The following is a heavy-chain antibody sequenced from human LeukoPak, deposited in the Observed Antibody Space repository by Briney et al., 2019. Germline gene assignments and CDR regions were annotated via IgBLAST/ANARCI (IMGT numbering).Heavy chain of an antibody. CDR3: ASYPEYCSSTSCWYYFDY. CDR1: GFTFSSYW. V-gene: IGHV3-7*03. Sequence: GGSLRLSSAASGFTFSSYWMSWVRQAPGTGLEWVANIKQDGSEKYYVDSVKGRFTISRDNAKNSLYLQMNSLRAEDTAVYYCASYPEYCSSTSCWYYFDYWGQGTLVTVSS. CDR2: IKQDGSEK. J-gene: IGHJ4*02. D-gene: IGHD2-2*01.